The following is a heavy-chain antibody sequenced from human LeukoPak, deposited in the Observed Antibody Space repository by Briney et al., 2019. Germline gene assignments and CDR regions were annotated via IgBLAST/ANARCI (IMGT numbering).Heavy chain of an antibody. CDR1: ALTCGSYE. J-gene: IGHJ4*02. CDR2: ISRSGSTV. V-gene: IGHV3-48*03. Sequence: GGSLRLSCAASALTCGSYEVKWVRQGPVLVRERGSSISRSGSTVYYAESVKGRFTTSRDNAKNSLYREKNPLIAEDTRVYYCARLQVDNFDYWRQRTMVTVSS. D-gene: IGHD5-12*01. CDR3: ARLQVDNFDY.